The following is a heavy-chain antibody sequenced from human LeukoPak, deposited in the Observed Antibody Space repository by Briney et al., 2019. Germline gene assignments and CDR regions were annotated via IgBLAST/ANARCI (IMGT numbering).Heavy chain of an antibody. CDR2: IKSKTDGGTT. CDR3: TTDRSGGSYVRYYFDY. V-gene: IGHV3-15*01. J-gene: IGHJ4*02. Sequence: PGGSLRLSCAASGFTFSSHAMSWVRQAPGKGLEWVGRIKSKTDGGTTDYAAPVKGRFTISRDDSKNTLYLQMNSLKTEDTAVYYCTTDRSGGSYVRYYFDYWGQGTLVTVSS. CDR1: GFTFSSHA. D-gene: IGHD1-26*01.